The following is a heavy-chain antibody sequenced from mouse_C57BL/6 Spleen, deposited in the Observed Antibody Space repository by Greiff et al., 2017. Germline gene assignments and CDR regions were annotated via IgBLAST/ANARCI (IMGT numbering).Heavy chain of an antibody. CDR2: IWSGGST. J-gene: IGHJ4*01. CDR3: ARRYGSSLYAMDY. D-gene: IGHD1-1*01. V-gene: IGHV2-2*01. Sequence: QVQLKQSGPGLVQPSQSLSITCTVSGFSLTSYGVHWVRQSPEKGLEWLGVIWSGGSTDYNAAFISRLSISKDNSKSQVFYKMNSLQAYDTSIYYCARRYGSSLYAMDYWGQGTSVTVSS. CDR1: GFSLTSYG.